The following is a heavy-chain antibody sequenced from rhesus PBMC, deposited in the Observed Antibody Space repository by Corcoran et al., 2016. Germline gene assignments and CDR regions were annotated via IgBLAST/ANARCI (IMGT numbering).Heavy chain of an antibody. CDR2: ADPEDGEA. Sequence: EVQLVQSGAEVKKPGASVKISCKASGYTFTDYYLHWVRQAPGKGLGWIGRADPEDGEAIHAQKFQDRVTITADASTDTDYMEMSSLSSEDTAVYYCAKGVRQLENLYYWGQGVLVTVSS. D-gene: IGHD6-25*01. J-gene: IGHJ4*01. CDR1: GYTFTDYY. CDR3: AKGVRQLENLYY. V-gene: IGHV1-111*02.